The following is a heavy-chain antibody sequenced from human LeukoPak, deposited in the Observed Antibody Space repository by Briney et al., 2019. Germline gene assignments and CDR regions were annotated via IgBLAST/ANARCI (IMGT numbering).Heavy chain of an antibody. CDR1: GFTFSSYA. Sequence: PGGSLRLSCATSGFTFSSYAMSWVRQAPGKGLEWVAGIHADSGRTYHADSVKGRFTISRDNTKNSLYLQMNSLRVEDTAVFYCARDQYDTWSRRGNFDSWGQGTLVIVSS. CDR2: IHADSGRT. D-gene: IGHD3-3*01. V-gene: IGHV3-23*01. J-gene: IGHJ4*02. CDR3: ARDQYDTWSRRGNFDS.